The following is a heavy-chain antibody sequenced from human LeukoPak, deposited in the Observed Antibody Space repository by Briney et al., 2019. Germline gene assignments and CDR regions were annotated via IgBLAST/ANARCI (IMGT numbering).Heavy chain of an antibody. CDR2: IYHSGST. Sequence: PSETLSLTCAVSGGSISSGDYSWSWIRQPPGKGLEWIGYIYHSGSTYYNPSLKSRVTISVDRSKNQFSLKLSSVTAADTAVYYCARGGTVSADAFDIWGQGTMVTVSS. CDR3: ARGGTVSADAFDI. D-gene: IGHD4-17*01. J-gene: IGHJ3*02. CDR1: GGSISSGDYS. V-gene: IGHV4-30-2*01.